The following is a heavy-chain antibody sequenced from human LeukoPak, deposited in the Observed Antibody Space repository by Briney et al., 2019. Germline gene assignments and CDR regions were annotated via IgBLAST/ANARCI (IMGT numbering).Heavy chain of an antibody. V-gene: IGHV3-33*01. D-gene: IGHD5-12*01. CDR2: IWYDGRTK. CDR1: GFTFSKYG. CDR3: ARDFEYSSSTGVY. Sequence: GGSLRLSCAASGFTFSKYGIHWVRQAPGKGLEWVAVIWYDGRTKYYADSVKGRFTISRDNSKNTLYLQMNSLRAEDTEVYYCARDFEYSSSTGVYWGQGTLVTVSS. J-gene: IGHJ4*02.